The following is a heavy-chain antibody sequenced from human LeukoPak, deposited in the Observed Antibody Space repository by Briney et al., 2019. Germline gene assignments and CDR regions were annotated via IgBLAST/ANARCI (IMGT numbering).Heavy chain of an antibody. V-gene: IGHV3-30*03. Sequence: PGGSLRLSCAASGFIFGRCGMYWVRQTPDKGLEWVAVFSYDGRNKYYSDSVKGRFTISRDNAKNTLFLQMNSLRAEDTAVYYCVRGVGGDSRFDPWGQGTLVTVSS. CDR1: GFIFGRCG. D-gene: IGHD1-26*01. J-gene: IGHJ5*02. CDR2: FSYDGRNK. CDR3: VRGVGGDSRFDP.